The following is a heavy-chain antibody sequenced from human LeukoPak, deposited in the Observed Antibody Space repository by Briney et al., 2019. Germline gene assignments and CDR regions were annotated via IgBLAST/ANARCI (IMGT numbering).Heavy chain of an antibody. CDR2: ISGNGGST. Sequence: PGGSLRLSCAASGFTFSNFAMSWVRQVPGKGLEWVSAISGNGGSTYYVDSVMGRFTISRDNSKNRLYLQMHSLRAEDTAVYFCAKIRFLEWLTADFWGQGTLVTVSS. D-gene: IGHD3-3*01. CDR3: AKIRFLEWLTADF. CDR1: GFTFSNFA. V-gene: IGHV3-23*01. J-gene: IGHJ4*02.